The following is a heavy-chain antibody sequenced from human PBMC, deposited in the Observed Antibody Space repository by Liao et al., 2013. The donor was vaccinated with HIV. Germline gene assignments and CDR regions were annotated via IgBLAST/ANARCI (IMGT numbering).Heavy chain of an antibody. J-gene: IGHJ4*02. CDR3: ARWGNASPADDHWSGASEGYLDS. D-gene: IGHD3-3*01. V-gene: IGHV4-59*01. CDR1: GVSINNYY. Sequence: QVQLQESGPGLVKPSETLSLICTVSGVSINNYYWSWIRQAPGKGLEWIGYLYYGGSTHYSPSLKSRVTISVDMSKNQFSLKLSSVTAADTAVYYCARWGNASPADDHWSGASEGYLDSWGQGILVTVSS. CDR2: LYYGGST.